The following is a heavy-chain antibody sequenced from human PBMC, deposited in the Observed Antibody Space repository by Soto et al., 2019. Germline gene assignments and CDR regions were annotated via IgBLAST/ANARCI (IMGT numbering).Heavy chain of an antibody. V-gene: IGHV4-39*01. CDR2: IYYSGST. CDR1: GGSVSSSSYY. J-gene: IGHJ6*02. D-gene: IGHD2-15*01. CDR3: SVVAATHSYYYYYGMDV. Sequence: PEETLSLTCTVSGGSVSSSSYYWGWIRQPPGKGLEWIGSIYYSGSTYYNPSLKSRVTISVDTSKNQFSLKLSSVTAADTAVYYCSVVAATHSYYYYYGMDVWGQGTTVTVSS.